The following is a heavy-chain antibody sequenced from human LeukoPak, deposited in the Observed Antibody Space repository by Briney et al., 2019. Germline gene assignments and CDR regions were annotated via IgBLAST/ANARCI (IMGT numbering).Heavy chain of an antibody. J-gene: IGHJ4*02. V-gene: IGHV4-39*01. D-gene: IGHD3-22*01. CDR1: GGSISGSSYY. Sequence: SETLSLTCTVSGGSISGSSYYWAWIRQPPGKGLEWIGSIYHSGSTYYKPSLKSRVTISVDTSKNQFSLKLISVTAADTAVYYCARVRRRYYDSSGLYYFDYWGQGTLVTVSS. CDR2: IYHSGST. CDR3: ARVRRRYYDSSGLYYFDY.